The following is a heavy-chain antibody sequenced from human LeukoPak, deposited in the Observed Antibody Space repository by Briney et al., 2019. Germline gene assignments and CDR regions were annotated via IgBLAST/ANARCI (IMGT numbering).Heavy chain of an antibody. D-gene: IGHD4/OR15-4a*01. CDR2: IKSKTDGGTT. V-gene: IGHV3-15*01. CDR3: TTAPIRLWNYDY. Sequence: PGGSLRLSCAASGFTVSSNYMSWVRQAPGKGLEWVGRIKSKTDGGTTDYAAPVKGRFTISRDDSKNTLYLQMNSLKTEDTAVYYCTTAPIRLWNYDYWGQGTLVTVSS. CDR1: GFTVSSNY. J-gene: IGHJ4*02.